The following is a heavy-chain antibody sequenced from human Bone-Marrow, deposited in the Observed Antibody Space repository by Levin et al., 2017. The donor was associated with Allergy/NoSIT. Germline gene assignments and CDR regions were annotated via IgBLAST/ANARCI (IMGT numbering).Heavy chain of an antibody. Sequence: KPSETLSLTCTVSDDSINVYYWTWIRQPPGKGLEWIGYIYYRGSTNYNPSLKSRVTMSIDTSTNQFSLKLSAVTAADTAIYYCARGLLEWLTPTVYYNYYMDVWGRGTTVTVSS. CDR1: DDSINVYY. J-gene: IGHJ6*03. V-gene: IGHV4-59*01. CDR2: IYYRGST. CDR3: ARGLLEWLTPTVYYNYYMDV. D-gene: IGHD3-3*01.